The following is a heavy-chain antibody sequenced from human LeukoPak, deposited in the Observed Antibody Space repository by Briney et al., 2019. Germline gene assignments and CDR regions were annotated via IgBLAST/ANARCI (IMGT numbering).Heavy chain of an antibody. CDR3: ESLTISIGGGYMDV. D-gene: IGHD3-16*01. J-gene: IGHJ6*03. CDR2: VNYMGGT. V-gene: IGHV4-59*03. CDR1: GDSISSSY. Sequence: SETLSLTCTVSGDSISSSYWNWIRQAPGKGLEWIGYVNYMGGTDYNPSLKSRVTISVDTYKNQFSLKLDSVTAADTAVYYCESLTISIGGGYMDVWGRGTTVAVSS.